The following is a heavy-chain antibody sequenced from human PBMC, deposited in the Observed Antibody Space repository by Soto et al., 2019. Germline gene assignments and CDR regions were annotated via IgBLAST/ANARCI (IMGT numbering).Heavy chain of an antibody. CDR2: INHSGST. D-gene: IGHD3-10*01. V-gene: IGHV4-34*01. CDR3: ARRMVRGVIVHYYYYMDV. CDR1: GGSFSGYY. J-gene: IGHJ6*03. Sequence: SKALSLTCAVYGGSFSGYYWSWILQPPWKGLEWIGEINHSGSTNYNPSLKSRVTISVDTSKNQFSLKLSSVTAADTAVYYCARRMVRGVIVHYYYYMDVWGKGTTVTVSS.